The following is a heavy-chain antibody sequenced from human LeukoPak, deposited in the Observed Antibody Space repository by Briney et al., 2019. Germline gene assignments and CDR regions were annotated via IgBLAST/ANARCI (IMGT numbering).Heavy chain of an antibody. J-gene: IGHJ4*02. CDR1: GFTVSSNY. Sequence: GGSLRLSCAASGFTVSSNYMNWVRQAPGKGLEWVSALYSAGNTFYAGSVKGRFTISRDNSKNTLYLQMNSLRPEDTAVYYCARAREYLAIDYWGQGTLVTVSS. CDR2: LYSAGNT. V-gene: IGHV3-66*02. D-gene: IGHD2/OR15-2a*01. CDR3: ARAREYLAIDY.